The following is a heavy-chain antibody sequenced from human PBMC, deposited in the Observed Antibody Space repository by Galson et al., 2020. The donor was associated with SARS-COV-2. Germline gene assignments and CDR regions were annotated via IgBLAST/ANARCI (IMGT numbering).Heavy chain of an antibody. V-gene: IGHV3-30*03. D-gene: IGHD6-19*01. CDR1: GFPFSTYG. CDR2: ISSDGSYK. CDR3: GGGWYYFDY. J-gene: IGHJ4*02. Sequence: GGSLRLSCAASGFPFSTYGMHWVRQPPGKGLEWVAAISSDGSYKYYADSVKGRFTISRDNSKNTLYLQMNSLRAEDTAVYYCGGGWYYFDYWGQGTLATVSS.